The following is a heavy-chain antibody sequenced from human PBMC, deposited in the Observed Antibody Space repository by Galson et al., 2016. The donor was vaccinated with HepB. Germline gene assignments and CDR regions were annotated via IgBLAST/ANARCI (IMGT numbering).Heavy chain of an antibody. Sequence: SCKASGYTFNTHNMHWVRQAPGQGLEWMGIIKPSGGNTIYAQKFQDRITMTRDTSTSTVYMELISLRSEDTAVYYCARELDHSFYFDYWGQGTLLTVSS. CDR3: ARELDHSFYFDY. J-gene: IGHJ4*02. CDR2: IKPSGGNT. CDR1: GYTFNTHN. D-gene: IGHD1-14*01. V-gene: IGHV1-46*02.